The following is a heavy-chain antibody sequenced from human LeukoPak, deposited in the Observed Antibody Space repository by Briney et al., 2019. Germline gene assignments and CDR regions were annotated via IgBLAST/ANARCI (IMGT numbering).Heavy chain of an antibody. V-gene: IGHV3-48*03. CDR1: GFTFSSYE. CDR2: ISSSGSTV. D-gene: IGHD3-9*01. Sequence: GGSLRLSCAASGFTFSSYEMNWVRQAPGKGLEWVSYISSSGSTVYYADSMKGRFTISRDNAKNSLYLQMNGLRAEDTAVYYCARRIAVDYDILTGYYGNAFDIWGQGTMVTVSS. CDR3: ARRIAVDYDILTGYYGNAFDI. J-gene: IGHJ3*02.